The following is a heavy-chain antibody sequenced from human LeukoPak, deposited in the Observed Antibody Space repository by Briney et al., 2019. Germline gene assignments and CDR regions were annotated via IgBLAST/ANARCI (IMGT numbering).Heavy chain of an antibody. V-gene: IGHV1-69*04. CDR3: ARDHLAYGGNSEQ. CDR1: GGTFSSYA. CDR2: IIPILGIA. J-gene: IGHJ4*02. Sequence: SVKVSCKASGGTFSSYAISWVRQAPGQGLEWMGRIIPILGIANYAQKFQGRVTITADKSTSTAYMELSSLRSEDTVVYYCARDHLAYGGNSEQWGQGTLVTVSS. D-gene: IGHD4-23*01.